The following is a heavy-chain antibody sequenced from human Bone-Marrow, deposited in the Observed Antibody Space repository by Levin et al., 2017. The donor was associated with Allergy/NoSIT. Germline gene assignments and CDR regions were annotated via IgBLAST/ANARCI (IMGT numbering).Heavy chain of an antibody. CDR3: ARSYYDILTGYYFDY. J-gene: IGHJ4*02. D-gene: IGHD3-9*01. CDR2: IHYSGST. V-gene: IGHV4-39*01. CDR1: GGSISSDSYY. Sequence: PSQTLSLTCTVSGGSISSDSYYWEWIRQPPGKGLEWIGSIHYSGSTYYNPSLKSRITIFADTSKKQFSLKLSSVTATDTAVYYCARSYYDILTGYYFDYWGQGTLVTVSS.